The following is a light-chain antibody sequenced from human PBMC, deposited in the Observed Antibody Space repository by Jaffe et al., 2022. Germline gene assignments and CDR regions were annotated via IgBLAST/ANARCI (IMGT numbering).Light chain of an antibody. Sequence: QSVLTQPPSASGTPGQRVTISCSGSSSNIGGNTVNWYQQLPGTAPKLLIYSDNQRPSGVPDRFSGSKSGTSASLAISGLQSEGEADYYCAAWDDSLNGWVFGGGTKLTVL. CDR3: AAWDDSLNGWV. CDR1: SSNIGGNT. J-gene: IGLJ3*02. V-gene: IGLV1-44*01. CDR2: SDN.